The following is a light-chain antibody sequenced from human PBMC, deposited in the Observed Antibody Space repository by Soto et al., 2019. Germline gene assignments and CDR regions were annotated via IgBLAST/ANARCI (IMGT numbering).Light chain of an antibody. CDR2: DVS. Sequence: QSALTQPASVSGSPGQSITISCTGTSSDVGRYKYVSWYQQHAGKPPKPLIYDVSSRLSGVSNRFSGSKSGNTASLTISGLQAEDEADYYCSSYTTRSTYVFGTGTKLTVL. V-gene: IGLV2-14*01. CDR3: SSYTTRSTYV. J-gene: IGLJ1*01. CDR1: SSDVGRYKY.